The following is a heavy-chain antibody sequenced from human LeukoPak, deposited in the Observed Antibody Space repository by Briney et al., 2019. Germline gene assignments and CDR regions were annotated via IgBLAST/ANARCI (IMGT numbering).Heavy chain of an antibody. D-gene: IGHD6-13*01. Sequence: SGPTLVKPTQTLTLTCTFSGFSLSTSGVGVGWIRQPPGKALEWLALIYWDDDKRYSPSLKSRLTITKDTSKNRVVLTMTKMDPVDTATYYCAHRNIATGDYGMDVWGQGTTVTVSS. CDR2: IYWDDDK. J-gene: IGHJ6*02. CDR3: AHRNIATGDYGMDV. CDR1: GFSLSTSGVG. V-gene: IGHV2-5*02.